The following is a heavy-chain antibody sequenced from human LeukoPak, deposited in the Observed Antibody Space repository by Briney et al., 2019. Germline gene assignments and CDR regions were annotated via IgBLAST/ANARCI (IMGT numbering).Heavy chain of an antibody. CDR3: AREGRDSGYVFF. D-gene: IGHD5-12*01. Sequence: PGGSLRLSCAASGFTFSSYSMNWVRQAPGKGLEWVSSISSSSSYIYYADSVKGRFTISRDNAKNTLYLQMNSLRAEDTAVYYCAREGRDSGYVFFWGQGTLVTVSS. CDR1: GFTFSSYS. CDR2: ISSSSSYI. V-gene: IGHV3-21*01. J-gene: IGHJ4*02.